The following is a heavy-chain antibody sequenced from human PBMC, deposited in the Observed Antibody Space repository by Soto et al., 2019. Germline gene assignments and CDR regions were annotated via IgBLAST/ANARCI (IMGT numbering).Heavy chain of an antibody. D-gene: IGHD3-10*01. J-gene: IGHJ4*02. CDR2: ITDNGGDA. Sequence: QPGGSLRLSCVASGLTFGSRAMSWVRQAPGEGLQWVATITDNGGDAKYADSVRVRFVISRDNSKKTLYLQMTSLTAEDSAMYFCARGSTESYPGSRIFDFWGRGTLVTVSS. CDR1: GLTFGSRA. V-gene: IGHV3-23*01. CDR3: ARGSTESYPGSRIFDF.